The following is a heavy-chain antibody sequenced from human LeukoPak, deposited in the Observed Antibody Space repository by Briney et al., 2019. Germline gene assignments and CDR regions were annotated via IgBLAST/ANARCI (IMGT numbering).Heavy chain of an antibody. J-gene: IGHJ4*02. Sequence: ASVKVSCKASGYTFTGYYMHWVRQAPGQGLEWMGWINPNSGGTNYAQKFQGRVTMTRDTSISTAYMELSRLRSDDTAVYYCARDSLYYYDSSGYPRGFFDYWGQGTLVTVSS. CDR2: INPNSGGT. D-gene: IGHD3-22*01. CDR3: ARDSLYYYDSSGYPRGFFDY. CDR1: GYTFTGYY. V-gene: IGHV1-2*02.